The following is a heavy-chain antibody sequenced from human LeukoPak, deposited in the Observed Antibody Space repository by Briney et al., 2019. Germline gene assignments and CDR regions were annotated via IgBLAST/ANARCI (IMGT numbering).Heavy chain of an antibody. CDR2: ISSSGST. CDR1: GDSISSGDYY. J-gene: IGHJ5*02. V-gene: IGHV4-61*02. CDR3: ARRLDIVVVPAAGPFDP. D-gene: IGHD2-2*03. Sequence: SETLSLTCTVSGDSISSGDYYWSWIRQPAGKGLEWIGRISSSGSTNYNPSLKSRVTISVDTSKNQFSLKLSSVTAADTAVYYCARRLDIVVVPAAGPFDPWGQGTLVTVSS.